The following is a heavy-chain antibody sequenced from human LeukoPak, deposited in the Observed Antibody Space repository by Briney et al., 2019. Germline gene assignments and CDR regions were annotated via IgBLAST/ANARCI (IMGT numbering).Heavy chain of an antibody. Sequence: GGSLRLSCAASGFTFNIAWMRWVRQAPGKGLEWVGRIKSKTDGGTTDYAAPVKGRFSISRDDSKNTVYLQMNSLKTEDTGVYHCATEGRSWYEGYYYMDVWVKGTTVTVSS. CDR3: ATEGRSWYEGYYYMDV. V-gene: IGHV3-15*01. CDR1: GFTFNIAW. D-gene: IGHD6-13*01. J-gene: IGHJ6*03. CDR2: IKSKTDGGTT.